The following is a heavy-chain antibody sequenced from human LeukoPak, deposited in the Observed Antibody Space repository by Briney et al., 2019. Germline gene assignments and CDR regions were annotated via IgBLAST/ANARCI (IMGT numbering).Heavy chain of an antibody. D-gene: IGHD2-15*01. CDR2: ISAQHGQT. CDR1: GYSENFYG. CDR3: ASATLRCSGGSCYEMDV. Sequence: ASVKVSCKTSGYSENFYGITWVRQVAGQGLEWMGWISAQHGQTEYAPNSQDRVTMTTDTYTNTAYMELRSLRSDDTAVYYCASATLRCSGGSCYEMDVWGKGTTVTVSS. J-gene: IGHJ6*04. V-gene: IGHV1-18*01.